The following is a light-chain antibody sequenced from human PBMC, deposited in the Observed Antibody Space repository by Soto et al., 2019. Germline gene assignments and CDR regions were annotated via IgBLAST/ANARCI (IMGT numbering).Light chain of an antibody. CDR2: GNS. J-gene: IGLJ2*01. CDR3: QSYDSSLSGNVV. Sequence: QAVVTQPPSVSGAPGQRVTISCTGSSSNIGAGYDVHWYQQLPGTAPKLLIYGNSNRPSGVPDRFSGSKSGTSASLAITGLQAEDEADYYCQSYDSSLSGNVVFGGGTKLT. CDR1: SSNIGAGYD. V-gene: IGLV1-40*01.